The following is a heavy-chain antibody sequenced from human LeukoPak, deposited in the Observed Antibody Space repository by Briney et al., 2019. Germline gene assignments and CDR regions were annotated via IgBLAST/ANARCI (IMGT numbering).Heavy chain of an antibody. V-gene: IGHV4-34*01. Sequence: SETLSLTCAVYGGSFSGYYWSWIRQPPGKGLEWIGEINHSGSTNYNPSLKSRVTISEDTSKSHFSLNLSSVTAADTAVYYCARPITIGWFDPWGQGTLVTVSS. D-gene: IGHD3-9*01. CDR1: GGSFSGYY. CDR3: ARPITIGWFDP. CDR2: INHSGST. J-gene: IGHJ5*02.